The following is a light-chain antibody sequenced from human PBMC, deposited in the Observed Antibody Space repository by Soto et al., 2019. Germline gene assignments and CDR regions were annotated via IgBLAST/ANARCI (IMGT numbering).Light chain of an antibody. V-gene: IGKV3-20*01. CDR2: GAS. CDR3: HQYGSSPLT. Sequence: ENVLTQFPGTLSLSPGDRATPSCRASQSLSSDSLAWYQQKPGQAPRLLIYGASSRANGIPDRFSGSGSGTDFTLTISRLEPEDFAVYYCHQYGSSPLTFGGGTKVDIK. J-gene: IGKJ4*01. CDR1: QSLSSDS.